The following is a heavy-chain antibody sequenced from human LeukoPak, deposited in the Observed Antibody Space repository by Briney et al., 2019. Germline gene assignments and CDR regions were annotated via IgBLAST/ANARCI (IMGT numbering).Heavy chain of an antibody. J-gene: IGHJ4*02. V-gene: IGHV3-30*03. Sequence: GRSLRLSCAASGFTFSSYGMHWVRQAPGKGLEWVAVISYDGSNKYYADSVKGRFTISRDNSKNTLYLQMNSLRAEDTAVYYCATVAQLVRNYWGQGTLVTVSS. CDR3: ATVAQLVRNY. D-gene: IGHD6-13*01. CDR1: GFTFSSYG. CDR2: ISYDGSNK.